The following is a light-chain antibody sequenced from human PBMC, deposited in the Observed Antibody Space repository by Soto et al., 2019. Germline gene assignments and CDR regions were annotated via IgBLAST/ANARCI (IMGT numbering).Light chain of an antibody. V-gene: IGLV1-40*01. J-gene: IGLJ3*02. Sequence: QSVLTQPPSVSGAPGQRVTISCTGSYSNIGAGYEVHWYQQIPGTAPKLLISGHNNRPSGVPDRFFGSKSGPSASLTIIGLQAEDEADYYCQSYDSSLSGSGVFGGGTKVTVL. CDR3: QSYDSSLSGSGV. CDR2: GHN. CDR1: YSNIGAGYE.